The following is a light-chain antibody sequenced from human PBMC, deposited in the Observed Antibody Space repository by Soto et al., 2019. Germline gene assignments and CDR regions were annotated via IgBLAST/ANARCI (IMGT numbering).Light chain of an antibody. CDR3: QQYTSAVT. V-gene: IGKV3-20*01. J-gene: IGKJ1*01. CDR2: GAS. CDR1: QSFSSTF. Sequence: EILLTQSPDSLSLSPGDRATLSCRASQSFSSTFFAWYQQKPGQAPRLLIYGASIRPTGIPDRFSGSGSGTDFTLTISRLEPEDVATYYCQQYTSAVTFGQGTKVEIK.